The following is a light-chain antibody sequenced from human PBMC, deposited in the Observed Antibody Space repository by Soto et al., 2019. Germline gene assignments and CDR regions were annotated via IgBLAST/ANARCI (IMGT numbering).Light chain of an antibody. CDR3: ETWDSNPGV. CDR2: LEGSGSY. V-gene: IGLV4-60*03. Sequence: QSVLTQSSSASASLGSSVKLTCTLSSGHSSYIIAWHQQQPGKAPRYLMKLEGSGSYNKGSGVPDRFSGSSSGADRYLTISNLQSEDEADYYCETWDSNPGVFGGGTKVTVL. CDR1: SGHSSYI. J-gene: IGLJ3*02.